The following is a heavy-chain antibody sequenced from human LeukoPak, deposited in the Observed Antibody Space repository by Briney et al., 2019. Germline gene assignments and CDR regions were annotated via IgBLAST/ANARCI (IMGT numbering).Heavy chain of an antibody. V-gene: IGHV3-7*01. Sequence: PGGFPRLSCEVSGFTFADYWMNWVRQAPGKGPEWVASIRQDGSEKTYVDSVKGRFTISRDNTKNSLSLQLNGLRAEDTAVYYCARDGTAAGLYFDLWGQGTLVTVSS. CDR2: IRQDGSEK. D-gene: IGHD6-13*01. CDR3: ARDGTAAGLYFDL. CDR1: GFTFADYW. J-gene: IGHJ4*01.